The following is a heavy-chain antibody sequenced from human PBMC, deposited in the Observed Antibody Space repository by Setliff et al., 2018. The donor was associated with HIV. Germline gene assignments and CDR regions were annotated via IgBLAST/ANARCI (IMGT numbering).Heavy chain of an antibody. J-gene: IGHJ2*01. D-gene: IGHD3-3*01. CDR1: GGSFSGYY. Sequence: SETLSLTCAVYGGSFSGYYWSWIRQPPGKGLEWIGEIDHSGSTNYNPSLKSRVTISLDTSKNQFSLKLSFVTAADTAVYYCAREGARITIFGVVTALWYFDLWGRGTLVTVSS. V-gene: IGHV4-34*01. CDR3: AREGARITIFGVVTALWYFDL. CDR2: IDHSGST.